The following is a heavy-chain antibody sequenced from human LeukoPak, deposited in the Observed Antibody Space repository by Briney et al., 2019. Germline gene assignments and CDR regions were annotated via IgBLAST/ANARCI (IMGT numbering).Heavy chain of an antibody. CDR2: IIPIFGTA. J-gene: IGHJ5*02. Sequence: SVKVSCKASGGTLSSYAISWVRQAPGQGLEWMGRIIPIFGTANYAQKFQGRVTITTDESTSTAYMELSSLRSEDTAVYYCARGGELSAWFDPWGQGTLVTVSS. D-gene: IGHD1-26*01. V-gene: IGHV1-69*05. CDR1: GGTLSSYA. CDR3: ARGGELSAWFDP.